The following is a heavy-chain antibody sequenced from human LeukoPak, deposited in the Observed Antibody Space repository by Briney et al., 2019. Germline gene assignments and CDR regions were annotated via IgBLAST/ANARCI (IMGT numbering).Heavy chain of an antibody. Sequence: PPETLSLTCTVSGGSISSYYWSWIRQPPGKGLEWIGYIYYSGTTNYNPSLKSRVTISVDTSKNQFSLKLRSVTAADTAVYYCARGAIFQDYWGQGTLVTVSS. J-gene: IGHJ4*02. CDR3: ARGAIFQDY. CDR1: GGSISSYY. CDR2: IYYSGTT. D-gene: IGHD3-9*01. V-gene: IGHV4-59*01.